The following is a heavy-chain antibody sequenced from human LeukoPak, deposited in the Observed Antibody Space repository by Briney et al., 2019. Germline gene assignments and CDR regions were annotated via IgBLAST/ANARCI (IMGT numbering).Heavy chain of an antibody. Sequence: GGSLRLSCAASGFTFSSYWMSWVRQAPGKGLEWVANIKQDGSEKYYVDSVKGRFTISRDNAKNSLFLQMNSLGAEDTAVYYCARDVYCSSTNCYNVWGKGTTVTVSS. CDR2: IKQDGSEK. D-gene: IGHD2-2*02. V-gene: IGHV3-7*01. CDR1: GFTFSSYW. CDR3: ARDVYCSSTNCYNV. J-gene: IGHJ6*04.